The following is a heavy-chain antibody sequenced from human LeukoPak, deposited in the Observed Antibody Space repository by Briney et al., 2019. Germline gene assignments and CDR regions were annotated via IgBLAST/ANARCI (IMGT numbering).Heavy chain of an antibody. CDR1: GGSFSGYY. Sequence: PSETLSLTCAVYGGSFSGYYWSWIRQPPGKGLEWIGSMSDSGSTSYNPSLKSRVTISVDTSKNQFSLRLTSVTAADTAVYFCARLPLSTVVIFDYWGQGTPVTVSS. J-gene: IGHJ4*02. CDR2: MSDSGST. V-gene: IGHV4-34*01. CDR3: ARLPLSTVVIFDY. D-gene: IGHD5/OR15-5a*01.